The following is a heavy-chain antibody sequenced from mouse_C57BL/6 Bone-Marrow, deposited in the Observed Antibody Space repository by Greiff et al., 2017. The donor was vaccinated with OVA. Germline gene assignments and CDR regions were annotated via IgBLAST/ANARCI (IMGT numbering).Heavy chain of an antibody. CDR3: ARDYYGDYYAMDY. CDR1: GYAFSSYW. J-gene: IGHJ4*01. CDR2: IYPGDGDT. V-gene: IGHV1-80*01. D-gene: IGHD1-1*01. Sequence: QVQLKQSGAELVKPGASVKISCKASGYAFSSYWMNWVKQRPGKGLEWIGQIYPGDGDTNYNGKFKGKATLNADKSSSTAYMQLSSLTSEDSAVYFCARDYYGDYYAMDYWGQGTSVTVSS.